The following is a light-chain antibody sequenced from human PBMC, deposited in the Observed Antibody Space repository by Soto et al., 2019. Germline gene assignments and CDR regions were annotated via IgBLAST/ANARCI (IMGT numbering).Light chain of an antibody. CDR3: LQYDSYSWA. CDR1: QTISNW. V-gene: IGKV1-5*01. J-gene: IGKJ1*01. Sequence: DIQMTQSPSSLSASVGDRVTITCRASQTISNWLAWYQQKPGKAPRLLIFDASSLKSGVPSRFSGSGSGTEFTLTISSLQPDDFATYYCLQYDSYSWAFGHGTKVDIK. CDR2: DAS.